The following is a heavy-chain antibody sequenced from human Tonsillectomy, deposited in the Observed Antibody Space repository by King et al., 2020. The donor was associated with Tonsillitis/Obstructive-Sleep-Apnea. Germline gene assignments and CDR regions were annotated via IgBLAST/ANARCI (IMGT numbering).Heavy chain of an antibody. CDR1: GFTFSSYG. CDR2: MSYDGSTK. V-gene: IGHV3-30*18. D-gene: IGHD2-21*01. J-gene: IGHJ6*03. Sequence: VQLVESGGGVVQPGRSLRLSCAASGFTFSSYGMHWVRQAPGKGLEWVAVMSYDGSTKYYADSVKGRFTISRDNSKNTLSLQMNSLRGEDTAVYYCAKEPFYCGGDCADYYYYYMDVWGKGTTVTVSS. CDR3: AKEPFYCGGDCADYYYYYMDV.